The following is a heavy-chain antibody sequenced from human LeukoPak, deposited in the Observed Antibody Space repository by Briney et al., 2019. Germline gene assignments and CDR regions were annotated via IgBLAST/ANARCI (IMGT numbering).Heavy chain of an antibody. CDR2: ISYDGSNK. D-gene: IGHD3-22*01. J-gene: IGHJ4*02. CDR1: GFTFSSYA. V-gene: IGHV3-30-3*01. CDR3: ARDPSRYYYDSSGYYPPKSFDY. Sequence: GGSLRLSCAASGFTFSSYAMHWVRQAPGKGLEWVAVISYDGSNKYYADSVKGRFTISRDNSKNTLYLQMNSLRAEDTAVYYCARDPSRYYYDSSGYYPPKSFDYWGQGTLVTVSS.